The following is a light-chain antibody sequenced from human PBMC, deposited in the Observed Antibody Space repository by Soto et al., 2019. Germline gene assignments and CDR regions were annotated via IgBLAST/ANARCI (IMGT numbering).Light chain of an antibody. V-gene: IGKV3-20*01. CDR3: QQYGSSPET. J-gene: IGKJ1*01. CDR2: GAS. CDR1: QSVSSSY. Sequence: EIVLTQSPGTLSLSPGERATLSCRASQSVSSSYLAWYQQKPGQAPRLLIYGASSRATGIPDRFSGSGSGTDFTLPISRLEPEDFPVYYCQQYGSSPETFGQGTKVQIK.